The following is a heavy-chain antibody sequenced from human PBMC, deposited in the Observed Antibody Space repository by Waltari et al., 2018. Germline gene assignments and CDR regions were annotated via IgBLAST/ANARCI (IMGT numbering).Heavy chain of an antibody. Sequence: EVQLVESGGGSVQPGRSLRLSCAASGFMFDDYAMHWVRQAPGKGLDWVARISWNGGSVAYADSVRGRFTISRDNAKNSLYLKMNSLRPEDTALYFCVKDTVAAPPGASDAFDMWGQGTLVTVS. CDR1: GFMFDDYA. CDR3: VKDTVAAPPGASDAFDM. CDR2: ISWNGGSV. D-gene: IGHD6-19*01. V-gene: IGHV3-9*01. J-gene: IGHJ3*02.